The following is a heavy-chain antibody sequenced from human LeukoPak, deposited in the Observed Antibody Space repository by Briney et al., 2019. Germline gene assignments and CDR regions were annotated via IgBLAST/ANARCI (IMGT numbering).Heavy chain of an antibody. J-gene: IGHJ4*02. CDR1: GFTVSSNY. D-gene: IGHD3-10*01. CDR2: IYSGGST. Sequence: GGSLRLSCAASGFTVSSNYMSWVRQAPGKGLEWVSVIYSGGSTYYADSVKGRFTISRDNSKNTLYLQMNSLRAEDTAVYYCARKRVVRGVISAFDYWGQGTLVTVSS. CDR3: ARKRVVRGVISAFDY. V-gene: IGHV3-66*01.